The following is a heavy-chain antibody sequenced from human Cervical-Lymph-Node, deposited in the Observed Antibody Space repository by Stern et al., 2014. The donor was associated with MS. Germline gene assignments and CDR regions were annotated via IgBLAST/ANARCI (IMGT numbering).Heavy chain of an antibody. CDR3: ARGAAGDGLDV. Sequence: QVQLVQSGAEVKKPGASVKVSCKASGYTFTSYDINWVRQATGQGLQWMGWMSPNSGYTVYAQKFHGRVTMTRDTSRSTAYMELTGLRSEDTATYYCARGAAGDGLDVWGPGTTVTVTS. CDR1: GYTFTSYD. J-gene: IGHJ6*02. D-gene: IGHD6-13*01. V-gene: IGHV1-8*02. CDR2: MSPNSGYT.